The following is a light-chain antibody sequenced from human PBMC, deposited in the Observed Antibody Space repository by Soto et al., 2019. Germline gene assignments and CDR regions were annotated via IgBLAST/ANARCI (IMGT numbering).Light chain of an antibody. V-gene: IGKV3-15*01. CDR3: QQYQTYSRT. CDR1: QSVNSN. Sequence: EIVMTQSPATLSVSPGERATLSCRASQSVNSNLAWYQQKPGEAPQLLIYDGSTLAMGVPSRFSGSGSGTEFTLTISRLQPDDFATFYCQQYQTYSRTFGQGTRVEVK. J-gene: IGKJ1*01. CDR2: DGS.